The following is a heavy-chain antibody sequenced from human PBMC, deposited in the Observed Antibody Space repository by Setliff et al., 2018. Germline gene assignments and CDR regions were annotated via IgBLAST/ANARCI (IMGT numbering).Heavy chain of an antibody. V-gene: IGHV1-18*01. CDR3: ASSVDYYDRSGYPYAMDV. CDR1: GYTFTRNG. D-gene: IGHD3-22*01. J-gene: IGHJ6*02. CDR2: ISGYNGNT. Sequence: ASVKVSCKASGYTFTRNGINWVRQAPGQGLEWMGWISGYNGNTHYAQKFQGRVTMTTDTSTTTAYMDLRSLRSDDTAVYYCASSVDYYDRSGYPYAMDVWGQGTTVTVSS.